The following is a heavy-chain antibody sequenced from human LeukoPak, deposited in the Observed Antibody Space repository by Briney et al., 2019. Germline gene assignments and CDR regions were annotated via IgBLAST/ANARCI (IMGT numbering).Heavy chain of an antibody. D-gene: IGHD1-14*01. CDR1: GFTFSSYG. CDR3: ARNFNHFDY. J-gene: IGHJ4*02. Sequence: PGRSLRLSCAASGFTFSSYGMHWVRQAPGKGLEWVAVISYDGSNKYYADSVKGRFTISRDNSKNTLYLQMNSLRAEDTAVYYCARNFNHFDYWGQGTLVTVSS. CDR2: ISYDGSNK. V-gene: IGHV3-30*03.